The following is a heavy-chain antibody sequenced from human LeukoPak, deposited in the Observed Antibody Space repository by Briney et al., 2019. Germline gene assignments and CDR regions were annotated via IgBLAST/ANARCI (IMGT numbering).Heavy chain of an antibody. J-gene: IGHJ4*02. Sequence: GGSLRLSCATSGFTFSSYAMSWVRQAPGKGLEWVSGIGASGGSPYYADSVKGRFTISRDNSKNTVYLQMNSLRTEDTAVYYCAKAEGYDILTGLDYWGQGTLVTVSS. CDR3: AKAEGYDILTGLDY. CDR1: GFTFSSYA. CDR2: IGASGGSP. V-gene: IGHV3-23*01. D-gene: IGHD3-9*01.